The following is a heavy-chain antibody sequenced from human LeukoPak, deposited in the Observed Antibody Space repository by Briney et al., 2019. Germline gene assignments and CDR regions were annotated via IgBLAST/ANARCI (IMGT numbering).Heavy chain of an antibody. D-gene: IGHD6-13*01. J-gene: IGHJ6*02. CDR2: INHSGST. CDR3: ARVTSSSWVHYYYGMDV. V-gene: IGHV4-34*01. CDR1: GGSFSGYY. Sequence: SETLSLTCAVYGGSFSGYYWSWIRQPPGKGLEWIGEINHSGSTNYNPSLESRVTISVDTSKNQFSLKLSSVTAADTAVYYCARVTSSSWVHYYYGMDVWGQGTTVTVSS.